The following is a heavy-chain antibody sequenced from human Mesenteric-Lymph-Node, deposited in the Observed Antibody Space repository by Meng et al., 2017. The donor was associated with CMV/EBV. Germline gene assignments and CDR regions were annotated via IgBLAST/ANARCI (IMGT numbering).Heavy chain of an antibody. D-gene: IGHD6-19*01. CDR3: ARDLIGGARIAVAGNWFDP. J-gene: IGHJ5*02. Sequence: ASVKVSCKASGYTFTGYYMHWVRHAPGQGLEWMGWINPNSGGTNYAQKFQGRVTMTRDTSISTAYMELSRLRSDDTAVYYCARDLIGGARIAVAGNWFDPWGQGTLVTVSS. CDR2: INPNSGGT. CDR1: GYTFTGYY. V-gene: IGHV1-2*02.